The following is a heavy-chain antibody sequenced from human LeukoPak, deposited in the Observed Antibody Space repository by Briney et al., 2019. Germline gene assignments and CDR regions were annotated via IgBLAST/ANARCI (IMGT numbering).Heavy chain of an antibody. D-gene: IGHD2-2*01. V-gene: IGHV1-8*01. J-gene: IGHJ4*02. CDR2: MNPNSGST. CDR3: ARGGDIVVVPAADFDY. CDR1: GCTFTSYD. Sequence: ASVKVSCKASGCTFTSYDINWVRQATGQGLEWMGWMNPNSGSTGYAQKFQGRVTMTRNTSISTAYMELSSLRSEDTAVYYCARGGDIVVVPAADFDYWGQGTLVTVSS.